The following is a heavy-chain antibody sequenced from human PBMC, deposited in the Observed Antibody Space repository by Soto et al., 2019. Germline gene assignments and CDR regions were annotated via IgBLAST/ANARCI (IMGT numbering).Heavy chain of an antibody. CDR3: AREEWEHTDGYFDY. CDR2: IWYDGSNK. V-gene: IGHV3-33*01. J-gene: IGHJ4*02. D-gene: IGHD1-26*01. CDR1: GFTFSSYG. Sequence: QVQLVESGGGVVQPGRSLRLSCAASGFTFSSYGMHWVRQAPGKGLEWVAVIWYDGSNKYYADSVKGRFTISRDNSKNTLYLQMNSLRAEDTAVYYCAREEWEHTDGYFDYWGQGTLVTVSS.